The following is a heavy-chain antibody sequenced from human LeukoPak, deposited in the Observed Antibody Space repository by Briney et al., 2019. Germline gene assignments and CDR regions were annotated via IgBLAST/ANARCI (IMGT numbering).Heavy chain of an antibody. D-gene: IGHD5-12*01. J-gene: IGHJ4*02. CDR3: ARDLKYSGYDSDY. Sequence: GGSLRLSCAASGFTFSSYSMNWVRQAPGKGLEWVSSISSSSSYIYYADSVKSRFTISRDNAKNSLYLQMNSLRAEDTAVYYCARDLKYSGYDSDYWGQGTLVTVSS. V-gene: IGHV3-21*01. CDR2: ISSSSSYI. CDR1: GFTFSSYS.